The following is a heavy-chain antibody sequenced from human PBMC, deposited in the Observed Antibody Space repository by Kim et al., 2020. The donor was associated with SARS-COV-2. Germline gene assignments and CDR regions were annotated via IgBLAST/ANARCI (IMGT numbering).Heavy chain of an antibody. CDR2: IIPIFGTA. J-gene: IGHJ6*02. Sequence: SVKVSCKASGGTFSSYAISWVRQAPGQGLEWMGGIIPIFGTANYAQKFQGRVTITADESTSTAYMELSSLRSEDTAVYYCARGGGPSLGNNDYGMDVWGQGTTVTVSS. CDR1: GGTFSSYA. V-gene: IGHV1-69*13. CDR3: ARGGGPSLGNNDYGMDV. D-gene: IGHD1-20*01.